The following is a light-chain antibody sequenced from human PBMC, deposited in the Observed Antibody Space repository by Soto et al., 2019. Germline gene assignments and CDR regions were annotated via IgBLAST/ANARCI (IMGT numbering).Light chain of an antibody. CDR2: EVT. J-gene: IGLJ2*01. Sequence: QSALTQPPSASGSPGQSVTISCTGTSSDVGGYNCVSWYQQHPGKAPKLMIYEVTKRPSGVPDRFSGSKSGNTASLTVSGLQAEDEAYYYCSSYAGRNNLVFGGGTKLTVL. CDR3: SSYAGRNNLV. CDR1: SSDVGGYNC. V-gene: IGLV2-8*01.